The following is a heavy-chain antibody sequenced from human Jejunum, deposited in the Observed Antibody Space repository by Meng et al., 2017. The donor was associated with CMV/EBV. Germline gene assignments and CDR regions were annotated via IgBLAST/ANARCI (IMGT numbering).Heavy chain of an antibody. D-gene: IGHD5-24*01. Sequence: QVQLQESGPGLVEPPQTLSLTCTVSGGSIASDDYWWSWIRQPPGKGLEWIGYIYHKGHTYYNPSLRSRISISVDTSKNQFSLRLNSVTAADTAVYYCARDKAGYKNCDSWGQGTLVTVFS. V-gene: IGHV4-30-4*08. CDR1: GGSIASDDYW. CDR3: ARDKAGYKNCDS. CDR2: IYHKGHT. J-gene: IGHJ5*01.